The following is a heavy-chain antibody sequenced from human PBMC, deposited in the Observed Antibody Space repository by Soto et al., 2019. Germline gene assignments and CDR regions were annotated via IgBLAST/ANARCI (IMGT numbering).Heavy chain of an antibody. D-gene: IGHD6-13*01. J-gene: IGHJ4*02. CDR3: ASSHAGAHITAAVH. CDR1: GGSISSGGYS. V-gene: IGHV4-30-2*01. CDR2: IYHSGST. Sequence: QLQLQESGSGLVKPSQTLSLTCAVSGGSISSGGYSWSWIRQPPGKGLEWIGYIYHSGSTYYNPPLKARVPISVARSKNQFSLKRSSVTAADTAVYYCASSHAGAHITAAVHWGQGTLVTVSS.